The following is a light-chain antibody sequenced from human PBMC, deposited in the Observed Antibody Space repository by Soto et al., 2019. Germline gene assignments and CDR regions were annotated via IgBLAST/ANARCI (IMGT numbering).Light chain of an antibody. CDR3: QQYGNSPQT. J-gene: IGKJ1*01. V-gene: IGKV3-20*01. CDR1: QSVNNNY. CDR2: GAS. Sequence: EIVLTQSPGTLSFSPGDRATLSCRASQSVNNNYLAWYQQKPGQAPRLLINGASSRATGIPDRFSGSGSGTDFTLSISRVEPEDFAVYYCQQYGNSPQTFGQGTKVDIK.